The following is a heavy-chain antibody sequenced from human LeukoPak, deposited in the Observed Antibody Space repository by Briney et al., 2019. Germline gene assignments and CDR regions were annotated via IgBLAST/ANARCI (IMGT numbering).Heavy chain of an antibody. Sequence: GGSLRLSCAASGSTFSSYAMSWVRQAPGKGLEWVSAISGSGGSTYYADSVKGRFTISRDNSKNTLYLQMNSLRAEDTAVYYCAKDRVGATLYFDYWGQGTLVTVSS. CDR1: GSTFSSYA. V-gene: IGHV3-23*01. CDR3: AKDRVGATLYFDY. D-gene: IGHD1-26*01. J-gene: IGHJ4*02. CDR2: ISGSGGST.